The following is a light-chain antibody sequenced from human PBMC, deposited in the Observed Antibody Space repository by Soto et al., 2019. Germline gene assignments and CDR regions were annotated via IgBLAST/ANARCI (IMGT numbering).Light chain of an antibody. CDR1: SRDVGSYNL. V-gene: IGLV2-23*01. CDR3: CSYAGSSTYV. J-gene: IGLJ1*01. Sequence: QSALTQPASVSCSPGQSITISCTGTSRDVGSYNLVSWYQQHPGKAPKLMIYEGSKRPSGVSNRFSGSKSGNTASLTISGLQAEDEADYYCCSYAGSSTYVFGTGTKVTV. CDR2: EGS.